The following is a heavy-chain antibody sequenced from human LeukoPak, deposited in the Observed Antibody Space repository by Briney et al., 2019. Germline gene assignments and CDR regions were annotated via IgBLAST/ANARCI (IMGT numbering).Heavy chain of an antibody. J-gene: IGHJ4*02. V-gene: IGHV4-59*01. D-gene: IGHD6-13*01. Sequence: SETLSLTCTVSGGSISSYYWSWIRQPPGKGLEWIGYIFYSGSTNYNPSLKSRVTISVDTSKNQFSLKLSSVTAADTAVYYCAGIAAAGYWGQGTLVTVSS. CDR2: IFYSGST. CDR3: AGIAAAGY. CDR1: GGSISSYY.